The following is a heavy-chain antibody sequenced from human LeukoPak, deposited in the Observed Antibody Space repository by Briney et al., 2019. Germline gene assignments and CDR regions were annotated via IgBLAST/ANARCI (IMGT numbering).Heavy chain of an antibody. CDR1: GGSISSGSYY. Sequence: SETLSLTCTVSGGSISSGSYYWGWIRQPPGKGLEWIGTFYSSGSTYYNPSLKSRVTISIDTSKNQFSLKLSSVTAADTAVYYCARHQTLGIVYFDSWGQGTLVTVSS. CDR3: ARHQTLGIVYFDS. CDR2: FYSSGST. J-gene: IGHJ4*02. V-gene: IGHV4-39*01. D-gene: IGHD7-27*01.